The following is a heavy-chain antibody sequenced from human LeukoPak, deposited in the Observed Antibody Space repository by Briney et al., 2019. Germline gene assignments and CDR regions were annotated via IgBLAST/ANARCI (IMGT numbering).Heavy chain of an antibody. Sequence: GGSLRLSCAASGFTFSSYAMSWVRQAPGKGLEWVSAISGSSGSTYYADSVKGRFTISRDNSKNTLYLQMNSLRAEDTAVYYCAKERDSSSWLKEFDYWGQGTLVTVSS. CDR2: ISGSSGST. CDR1: GFTFSSYA. V-gene: IGHV3-23*01. CDR3: AKERDSSSWLKEFDY. D-gene: IGHD6-13*01. J-gene: IGHJ4*02.